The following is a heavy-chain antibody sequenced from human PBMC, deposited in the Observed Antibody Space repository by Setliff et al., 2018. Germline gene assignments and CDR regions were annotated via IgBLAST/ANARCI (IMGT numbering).Heavy chain of an antibody. J-gene: IGHJ4*02. D-gene: IGHD1-26*01. CDR1: GGSISSGSYY. Sequence: PSETPSLTCTVSGGSISSGSYYWSWIRQPAGKGLEWIGRIYTSGSTNYNPSLKSRVTISVDTSKNQFSLKLSSVTAADTAVYYCARGPVMIGATGYFDYWGQGTLVTVSS. CDR2: IYTSGST. V-gene: IGHV4-61*02. CDR3: ARGPVMIGATGYFDY.